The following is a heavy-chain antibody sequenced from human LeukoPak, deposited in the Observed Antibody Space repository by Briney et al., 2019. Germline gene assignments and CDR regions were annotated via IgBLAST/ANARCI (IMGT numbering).Heavy chain of an antibody. V-gene: IGHV3-23*01. CDR2: ISGSGGST. Sequence: GGSLRLSCAASGFTFSSYAMSWVRQAPGKGLEWVSAISGSGGSTYYADSVKGRFTISRDNSKNTLYLQMNSLRAEDTAVYYCAKDTVVVPAAMLVYYYYGMDVWGKRTTVTVSS. J-gene: IGHJ6*04. D-gene: IGHD2-2*01. CDR3: AKDTVVVPAAMLVYYYYGMDV. CDR1: GFTFSSYA.